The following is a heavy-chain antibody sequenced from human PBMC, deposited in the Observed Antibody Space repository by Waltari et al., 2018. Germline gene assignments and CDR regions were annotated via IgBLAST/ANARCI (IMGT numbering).Heavy chain of an antibody. J-gene: IGHJ3*02. CDR3: ARPPLGYGSGSGAFDI. Sequence: QLQLQESGPGLVKPSETLSLTCTVSGGSISSSSYYWGWIRQPPGKGLEWIGSIYYSGSTYYNPSLKSRVTISVDTSKNQFSLKLSSVTAADTAVYYCARPPLGYGSGSGAFDIWGQGTMVTVSS. CDR2: IYYSGST. D-gene: IGHD3-10*01. CDR1: GGSISSSSYY. V-gene: IGHV4-39*01.